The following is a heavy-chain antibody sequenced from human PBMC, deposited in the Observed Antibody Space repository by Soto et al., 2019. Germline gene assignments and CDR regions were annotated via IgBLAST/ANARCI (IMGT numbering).Heavy chain of an antibody. D-gene: IGHD6-13*01. Sequence: SETLSLTCTVSGASITQYYWNWIRQSPGKGLEWIVSVSSTGSTVYNPSLTSRVTVSLDTSKNQFSLTLSSVTAADTAVYCCVRGDSNTWYLDYFDNWGQGALVTVSS. CDR3: VRGDSNTWYLDYFDN. J-gene: IGHJ4*02. CDR1: GASITQYY. V-gene: IGHV4-59*01. CDR2: VSSTGST.